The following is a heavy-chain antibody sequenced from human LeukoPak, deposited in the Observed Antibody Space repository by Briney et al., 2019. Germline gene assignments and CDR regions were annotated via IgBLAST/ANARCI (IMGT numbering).Heavy chain of an antibody. CDR2: INHSGST. CDR3: ARGRRVNYGSGSYYSS. J-gene: IGHJ5*02. Sequence: TSETLSLTCAVYGGSFSGYYWSWIRQPPGKGLEWIGVINHSGSTNYNPSLKSRVTMSVDTSKNQFSLKLSSVTAADTAVYYCARGRRVNYGSGSYYSSWGQGTLVTVSS. V-gene: IGHV4-34*01. D-gene: IGHD3-10*01. CDR1: GGSFSGYY.